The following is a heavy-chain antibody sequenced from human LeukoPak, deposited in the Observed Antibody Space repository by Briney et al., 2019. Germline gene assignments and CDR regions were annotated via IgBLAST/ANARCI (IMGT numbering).Heavy chain of an antibody. V-gene: IGHV4-59*08. D-gene: IGHD3-22*01. CDR1: GGSISSYY. Sequence: PSETLSLTCTVSGGSISSYYWSWIRQPPGKGLEWIGYIYFSGSTNYNPSLKSRVTISVDTSKNKFSQKLSSVTAADTAVYYCARSYPTYYDSSGYYYLGYWGQGTLVTVSS. J-gene: IGHJ4*02. CDR2: IYFSGST. CDR3: ARSYPTYYDSSGYYYLGY.